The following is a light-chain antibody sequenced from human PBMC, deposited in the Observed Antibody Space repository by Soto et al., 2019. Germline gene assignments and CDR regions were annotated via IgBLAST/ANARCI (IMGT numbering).Light chain of an antibody. V-gene: IGKV1-5*01. J-gene: IGKJ4*01. CDR2: DAS. CDR1: QSISSW. Sequence: DIQMTQSPSTMSASLGDRFTTTGMASQSISSWLAWYQQKPGKAPKLLIYDASSLESGVTSRFSGSGSGTEFTITISSLQPDDFATYYCQPYNSYPLTFGGGTKVEI. CDR3: QPYNSYPLT.